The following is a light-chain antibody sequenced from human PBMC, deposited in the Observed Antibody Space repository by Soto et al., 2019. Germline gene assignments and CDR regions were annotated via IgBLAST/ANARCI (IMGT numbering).Light chain of an antibody. CDR1: SSNIGKNV. CDR2: YDD. CDR3: AAWDDSLIGHV. Sequence: QSVRTQPPSGSGAPRHRVTISCSGTSSNIGKNVVTWYQQLPGKPPKLLIFYDDLVSSGVSDRFSGSKSGSSAFLAISGLQSEDEADYSCAAWDDSLIGHVFVTGTKVPVL. J-gene: IGLJ1*01. V-gene: IGLV1-36*01.